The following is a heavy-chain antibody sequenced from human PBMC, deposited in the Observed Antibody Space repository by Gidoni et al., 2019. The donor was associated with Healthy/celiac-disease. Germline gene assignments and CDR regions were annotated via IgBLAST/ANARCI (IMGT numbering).Heavy chain of an antibody. CDR3: AKLGSYDILTGYLDWFDP. CDR1: GFPFSSYA. CDR2: ISGSGGST. J-gene: IGHJ5*02. D-gene: IGHD3-9*01. V-gene: IGHV3-23*01. Sequence: EVQLLESGGGLVQPGGSLSLSCAASGFPFSSYAMSWVRQAPGKGLEWVSAISGSGGSTYYADSVKGRFTISRDNSKNTLYLQMNSLRAEDTAVYYCAKLGSYDILTGYLDWFDPWGQGTLVTVSS.